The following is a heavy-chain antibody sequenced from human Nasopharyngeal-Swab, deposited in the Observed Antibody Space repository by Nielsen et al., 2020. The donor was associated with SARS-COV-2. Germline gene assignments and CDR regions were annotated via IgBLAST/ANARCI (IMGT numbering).Heavy chain of an antibody. Sequence: GESLKISCAASGFTFSSYHMNWVRQAPGKGLEWVSYISTTSSSIYYADSVKGRFTISRDNAKNSLYLQMNSLRAEDTAVYYCARALGPYDFWSGYYTTYYYYYMDVWGKGTTVTVSS. CDR2: ISTTSSSI. D-gene: IGHD3-3*01. CDR1: GFTFSSYH. V-gene: IGHV3-48*01. CDR3: ARALGPYDFWSGYYTTYYYYYMDV. J-gene: IGHJ6*03.